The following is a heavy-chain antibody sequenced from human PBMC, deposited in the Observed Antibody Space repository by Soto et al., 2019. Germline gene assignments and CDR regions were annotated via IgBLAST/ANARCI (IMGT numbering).Heavy chain of an antibody. V-gene: IGHV3-49*03. D-gene: IGHD3-22*01. CDR1: GFTFGDYA. J-gene: IGHJ6*02. Sequence: PGGSLRLSCTASGFTFGDYAMSWFRQAPGKGLEWVGFIRSKAYGGTTEYAASVKGRFTISRDDSKSIAYLQMNSLKTEDTAVYYCTRVRMYYYDSSGYRRYYYYYYGMDVWGQGTTVTVSS. CDR3: TRVRMYYYDSSGYRRYYYYYYGMDV. CDR2: IRSKAYGGTT.